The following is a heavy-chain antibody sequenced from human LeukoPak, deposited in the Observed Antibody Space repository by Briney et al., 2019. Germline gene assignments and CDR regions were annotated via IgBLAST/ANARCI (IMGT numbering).Heavy chain of an antibody. J-gene: IGHJ6*01. V-gene: IGHV1-24*01. Sequence: ASVKVSCKVSGYSLTELSMHWVRQAPGKGLEWMGTFDPEDGETTYAQKFQGRVTMTEDTSTDTAYMELSSLRSEDTAVYYCATERGGNYGYLYYGMDVWGQGTTVTVSS. D-gene: IGHD1-26*01. CDR1: GYSLTELS. CDR3: ATERGGNYGYLYYGMDV. CDR2: FDPEDGET.